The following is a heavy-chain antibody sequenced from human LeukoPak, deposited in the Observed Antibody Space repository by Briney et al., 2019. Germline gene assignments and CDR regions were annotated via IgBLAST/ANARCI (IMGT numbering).Heavy chain of an antibody. CDR1: GFIVSNHY. J-gene: IGHJ6*03. CDR2: ITSSGDGT. D-gene: IGHD2-2*03. V-gene: IGHV3-23*01. Sequence: PGGSLRLSCAASGFIVSNHYMGWVRQAPGKGLEWVSTITSSGDGTFYADSVRGRFTISRDNSKNTLYLQMNSLRAEDTAVYYCAKDGSAIHYYYYMDVWGKGTTVTVSS. CDR3: AKDGSAIHYYYYMDV.